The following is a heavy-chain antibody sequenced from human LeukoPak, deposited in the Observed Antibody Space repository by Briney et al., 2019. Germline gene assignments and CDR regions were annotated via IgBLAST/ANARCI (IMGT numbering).Heavy chain of an antibody. D-gene: IGHD1-26*01. J-gene: IGHJ4*02. CDR3: ARSYSGIYSFFDY. CDR2: ISYDGSNK. CDR1: GFTFSSYA. V-gene: IGHV3-30-3*01. Sequence: GGSLRLSCAASGFTFSSYAMHWVRQAPGKGLEWVAVISYDGSNKYYADSVKGRFTISRDNSKNTLYLQMNSLRAEDTAVYYCARSYSGIYSFFDYWGQGTLVTVSS.